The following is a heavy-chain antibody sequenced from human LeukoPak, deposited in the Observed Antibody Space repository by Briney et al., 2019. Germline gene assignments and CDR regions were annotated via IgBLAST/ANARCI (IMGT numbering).Heavy chain of an antibody. V-gene: IGHV4-59*01. J-gene: IGHJ4*02. CDR1: GGSISTYY. CDR2: IHYTGST. Sequence: PSETLSLTCTVSGGSISTYYWSWNRQPPGKGLEWIGYIHYTGSTNYNPSLKSRVTISVDTSKNQFSLKLSSVTAADTAVYYCARPPRTVATQFDYWGRGTLVTVSS. D-gene: IGHD5-12*01. CDR3: ARPPRTVATQFDY.